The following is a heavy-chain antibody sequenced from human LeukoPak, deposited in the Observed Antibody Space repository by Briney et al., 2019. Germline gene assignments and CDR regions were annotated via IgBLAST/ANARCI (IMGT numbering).Heavy chain of an antibody. CDR3: ARSVVVPAASYMDV. V-gene: IGHV3-48*04. J-gene: IGHJ6*03. CDR1: GFTFTSYS. CDR2: ISSSGSTI. Sequence: GGSLRLSCAASGFTFTSYSMNWVRQAPGKGLEWISYISSSGSTIYYADSVKGRFTISRDNAKNSLYLQMNSLRAEDTAVYYCARSVVVPAASYMDVWGKGTTVTISS. D-gene: IGHD2-2*01.